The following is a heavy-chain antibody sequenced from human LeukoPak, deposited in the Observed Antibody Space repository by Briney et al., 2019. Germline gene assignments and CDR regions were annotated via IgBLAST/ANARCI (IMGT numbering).Heavy chain of an antibody. CDR3: ATASYSSAPYYYGMDV. V-gene: IGHV3-23*01. Sequence: GGSLRLSCAESGFTFSADALSWGRQAPEGGLEWVSSIRGSEGRTFYADSVKGGFSISRDNSKNTLYMHMNRLRDEDTGLYYCATASYSSAPYYYGMDVWGQGTTVTVSS. J-gene: IGHJ6*02. D-gene: IGHD6-19*01. CDR1: GFTFSADA. CDR2: IRGSEGRT.